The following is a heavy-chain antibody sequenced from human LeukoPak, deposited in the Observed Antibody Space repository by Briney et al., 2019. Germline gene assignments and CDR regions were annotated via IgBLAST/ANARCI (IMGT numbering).Heavy chain of an antibody. J-gene: IGHJ4*02. V-gene: IGHV3-48*03. CDR1: GFTFSSYE. D-gene: IGHD2-2*01. CDR2: ISSSGNTI. Sequence: PGGSLRLSCAASGFTFSSYEMNWVRQAPGKGLEWVSYISSSGNTISYADSVKGRFTISRDNSKNTVDLQMNSLRAEDTAVYYCARDYCSSISCQDYWGQGTLVTVSS. CDR3: ARDYCSSISCQDY.